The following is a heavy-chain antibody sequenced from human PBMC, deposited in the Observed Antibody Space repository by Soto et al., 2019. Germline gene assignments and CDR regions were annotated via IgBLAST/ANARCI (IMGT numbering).Heavy chain of an antibody. J-gene: IGHJ3*02. Sequence: QITLEESGPTLVKPTQTFTLTCSFSGVSLSNFGVDVGWIRQPPGKALEWLAVIYWNDDKRYNLSLKSRLTITKDTSKNQVVLTITNMDPVDTATSYCAHVAVGTVGNEAFDIWGQGTVLTVSS. D-gene: IGHD4-4*01. CDR1: GVSLSNFGVD. V-gene: IGHV2-5*01. CDR3: AHVAVGTVGNEAFDI. CDR2: IYWNDDK.